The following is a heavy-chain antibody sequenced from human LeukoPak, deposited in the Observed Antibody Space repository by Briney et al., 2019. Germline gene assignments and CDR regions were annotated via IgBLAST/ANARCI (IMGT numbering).Heavy chain of an antibody. V-gene: IGHV4-34*01. Sequence: SETLSLTCAVYGGSFSGYYWSWIRQPPGKGLEWIGEINHSGSTNYNPSLKSRVTISVDTSKNQFSLKLSSVTAADTAVYYCARSVYGSSSYFDYWGQGTLVTVSS. J-gene: IGHJ4*02. D-gene: IGHD6-6*01. CDR1: GGSFSGYY. CDR3: ARSVYGSSSYFDY. CDR2: INHSGST.